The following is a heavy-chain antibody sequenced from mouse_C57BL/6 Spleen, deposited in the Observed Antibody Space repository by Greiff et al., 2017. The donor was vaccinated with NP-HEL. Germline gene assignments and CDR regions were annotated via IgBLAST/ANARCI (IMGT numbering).Heavy chain of an antibody. J-gene: IGHJ4*01. V-gene: IGHV1-54*01. CDR3: ARRGDDAMDY. CDR1: GYAFTNYL. Sequence: VQLQQSGAELVRPGTSVKVSCKASGYAFTNYLIEWVKQRPGQGLEWIGVINPGSGGTNYNEKFKGKATLTADKSSSTAYMQLSSLTSEDSAVYFCARRGDDAMDYWGQGTSVTVAS. D-gene: IGHD3-3*01. CDR2: INPGSGGT.